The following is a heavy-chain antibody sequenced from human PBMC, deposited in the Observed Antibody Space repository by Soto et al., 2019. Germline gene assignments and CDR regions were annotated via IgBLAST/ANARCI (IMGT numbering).Heavy chain of an antibody. CDR1: GGSISSSSYY. Sequence: QLQLQESGPGLVKPSETLSLTCTVSGGSISSSSYYWGWIRQPPGKGLEWIGSIYYSGSTYYNPSLKGGVTISVDTSKNQFSLKLSSVTAADTAVYYCARHNGMAGYYFDYWGQGTLVTVSS. V-gene: IGHV4-39*01. J-gene: IGHJ4*02. D-gene: IGHD6-19*01. CDR3: ARHNGMAGYYFDY. CDR2: IYYSGST.